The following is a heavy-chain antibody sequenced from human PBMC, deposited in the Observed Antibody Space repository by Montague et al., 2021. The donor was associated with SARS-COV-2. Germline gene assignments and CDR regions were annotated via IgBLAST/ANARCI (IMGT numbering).Heavy chain of an antibody. CDR1: GFAFSNYA. Sequence: SLRLSCAASGFAFSNYAMSWVRQAPGKGLEWVSAITGSGSNTYYADSMKGRFTIFRDNSRSTLYLQINSLRAEDTAVYYCARQNWNDGRDYWGQGTLVTVSS. J-gene: IGHJ4*02. CDR3: ARQNWNDGRDY. V-gene: IGHV3-23*01. CDR2: ITGSGSNT. D-gene: IGHD1-1*01.